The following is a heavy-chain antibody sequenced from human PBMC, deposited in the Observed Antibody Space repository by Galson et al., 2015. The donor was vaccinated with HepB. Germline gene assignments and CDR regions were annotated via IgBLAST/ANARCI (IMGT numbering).Heavy chain of an antibody. Sequence: SVKVSCKASGYTFTSYYIHWVRQAPGQGLEWMGIINPSGGSISYAQKFQGRVIMTRDTSTSTVYMELSSLRSEDTAMYYCARDRQGITTFDIWGQGTMVTVSS. D-gene: IGHD3-10*01. CDR1: GYTFTSYY. J-gene: IGHJ3*02. V-gene: IGHV1-46*01. CDR2: INPSGGSI. CDR3: ARDRQGITTFDI.